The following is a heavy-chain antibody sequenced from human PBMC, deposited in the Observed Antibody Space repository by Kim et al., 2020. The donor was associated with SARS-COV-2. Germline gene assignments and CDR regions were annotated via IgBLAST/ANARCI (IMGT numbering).Heavy chain of an antibody. CDR1: GFTFSSYG. J-gene: IGHJ3*02. V-gene: IGHV3-30*18. CDR2: ISYDGNNE. CDR3: AKSEVNCGGDCYSKGAFDI. D-gene: IGHD2-21*02. Sequence: GGSLRLSCAASGFTFSSYGMHWVRQAPGKGLGWVAVISYDGNNEYYADSVKGRFTISRDNSKNTLYLQMNSLRAEDTAVYYCAKSEVNCGGDCYSKGAFDIWGQGTMVTVSS.